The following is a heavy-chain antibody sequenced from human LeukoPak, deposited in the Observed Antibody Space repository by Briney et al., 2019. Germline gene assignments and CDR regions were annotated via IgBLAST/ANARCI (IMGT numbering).Heavy chain of an antibody. J-gene: IGHJ4*02. V-gene: IGHV1-69*06. CDR3: ARSSIIAAAGPYYFDY. Sequence: SVKVSCKASGYTFTSYYMHWVRQAPGQGLEWMGGIIPIFGTANYAQKFQGRVTITADKSTTTAYMELSSLRSEDTAVYYCARSSIIAAAGPYYFDYWGQGTLVTVSS. D-gene: IGHD6-13*01. CDR2: IIPIFGTA. CDR1: GYTFTSYY.